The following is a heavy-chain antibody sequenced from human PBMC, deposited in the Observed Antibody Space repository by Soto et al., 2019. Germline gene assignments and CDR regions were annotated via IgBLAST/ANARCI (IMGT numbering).Heavy chain of an antibody. Sequence: QLQLQESGSGLVKPSQTLSLTCAVSGGSISSGGYSWSWIRQPPGKGLEWIGYICHRGSTYYNPSLXRXGXIXXDRSKNQLSLMLGSVTAADTAVYDCASGLVTTLHFWGQGTLVTVSS. CDR2: ICHRGST. CDR3: ASGLVTTLHF. CDR1: GGSISSGGYS. J-gene: IGHJ4*02. D-gene: IGHD4-17*01. V-gene: IGHV4-30-2*01.